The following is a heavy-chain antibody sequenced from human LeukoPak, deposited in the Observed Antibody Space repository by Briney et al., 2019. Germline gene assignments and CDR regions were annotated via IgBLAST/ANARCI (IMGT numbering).Heavy chain of an antibody. J-gene: IGHJ4*02. CDR1: GFTFSSYS. CDR2: ISSSSSYI. V-gene: IGHV3-21*01. D-gene: IGHD3-22*01. Sequence: GGSLRLSCAASGFTFSSYSMNWVRQAPGKGLEWVSSISSSSSYIYYADSVKGRFTISRDNAKNSLYLQMNSLRAEGTAVYYCARDLKNYYDSSGYPDYWGQGTLVTVSS. CDR3: ARDLKNYYDSSGYPDY.